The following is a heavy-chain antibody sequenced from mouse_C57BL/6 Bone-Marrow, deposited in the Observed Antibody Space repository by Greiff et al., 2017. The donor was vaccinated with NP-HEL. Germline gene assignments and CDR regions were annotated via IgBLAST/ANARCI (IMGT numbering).Heavy chain of an antibody. J-gene: IGHJ2*01. D-gene: IGHD2-12*01. V-gene: IGHV1-81*01. CDR1: GHTFTSYG. CDR2: IYPRSGNT. Sequence: VQGVESGAELARPGASVKLSCKASGHTFTSYGISWVKQRTGQGLEWIGEIYPRSGNTYYNEKFKGKATLTADKSSSTAYMELRSLTSEDSAVYFCARWNSPYYFDYWGQGTTLTVSS. CDR3: ARWNSPYYFDY.